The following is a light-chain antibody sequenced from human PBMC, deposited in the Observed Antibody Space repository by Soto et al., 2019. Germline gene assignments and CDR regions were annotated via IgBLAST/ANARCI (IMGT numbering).Light chain of an antibody. CDR2: GAS. V-gene: IGKV3-15*01. CDR1: KRVRNN. J-gene: IGKJ1*01. CDR3: QQNQNWTLT. Sequence: EIVMTQSPATLSVSPGERATLSCRASKRVRNNLAWYHQKPGLAPRLLISGASTRATGIPARFSGSGSGTEFTLTISNPQSEDFAVYYRQQNQNWTLTFGQGTKEEIK.